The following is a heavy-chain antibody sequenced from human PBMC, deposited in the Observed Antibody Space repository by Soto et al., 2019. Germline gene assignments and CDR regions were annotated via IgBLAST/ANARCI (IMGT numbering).Heavy chain of an antibody. J-gene: IGHJ4*02. V-gene: IGHV3-11*01. Sequence: QVQLVESGGGLVKPGGSLRLSCAASGFTFSDYYMSWIRQAPGRGLEWLSYINRNGKNRDYADSVRGRFTISRDNAKTSLYLEMNGLSVEATAVYYCARRRRTDMDDIVLMHDFDFWGQGTLVTVSS. D-gene: IGHD2-8*01. CDR1: GFTFSDYY. CDR3: ARRRRTDMDDIVLMHDFDF. CDR2: INRNGKNR.